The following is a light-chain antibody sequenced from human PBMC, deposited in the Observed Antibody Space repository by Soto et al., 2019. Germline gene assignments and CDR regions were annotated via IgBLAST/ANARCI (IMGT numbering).Light chain of an antibody. CDR3: QVRTNWLIA. CDR1: QSLTTD. V-gene: IGKV3-15*01. Sequence: EIVMTQSPATLSVSPGERATLSCRASQSLTTDLAWYQQKPGQPPRLLIYGASTRATGIPARFSGSGSGTDFTLTINNLEPEDFAVYYCQVRTNWLIAFGRVTNVDIK. J-gene: IGKJ1*01. CDR2: GAS.